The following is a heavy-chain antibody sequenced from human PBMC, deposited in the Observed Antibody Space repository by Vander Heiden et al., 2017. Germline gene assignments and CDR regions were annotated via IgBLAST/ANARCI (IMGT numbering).Heavy chain of an antibody. CDR3: ARDPSTVDY. D-gene: IGHD4-17*01. CDR2: IGGSGAFT. Sequence: EVQLLESGGDLVQPGGSLRRSCAASGFTFSSYAMSWVRQAPGKGLEWVSSIGGSGAFTYYADFVRGRITISRDNSKNTVYLQMNGLRAEDTAVYYCARDPSTVDYWGQGTLVTVSS. V-gene: IGHV3-23*01. J-gene: IGHJ4*02. CDR1: GFTFSSYA.